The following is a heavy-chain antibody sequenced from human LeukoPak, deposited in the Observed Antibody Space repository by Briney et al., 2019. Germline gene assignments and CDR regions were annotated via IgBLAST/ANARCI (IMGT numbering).Heavy chain of an antibody. CDR3: AKDSSLWGAFDI. V-gene: IGHV3-30*02. D-gene: IGHD1-26*01. J-gene: IGHJ3*02. CDR2: IHYDGSNK. CDR1: GFTFSNYG. Sequence: GGSLRLSCAASGFTFSNYGMHWVRQAPGKGLDWVAFIHYDGSNKYYADSVKGRFTISRDDSKNTLYLQMNSLRAEDTAVYYCAKDSSLWGAFDIWGQGTMVTVSS.